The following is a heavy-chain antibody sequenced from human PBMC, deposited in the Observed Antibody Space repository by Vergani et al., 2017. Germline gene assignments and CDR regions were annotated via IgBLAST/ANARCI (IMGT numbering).Heavy chain of an antibody. D-gene: IGHD1-26*01. Sequence: EVQLLESGGSLKQPGGSVRLPCAASVFTFSTYPMHWVRQAPGKGLEWVSALTGGGGSTYYADSFKGRFIISRDNSGDTLYLKMNSLRPEDTATYYCVKDAGSYENFFDSWGQGTLVTVSS. CDR3: VKDAGSYENFFDS. CDR1: VFTFSTYP. J-gene: IGHJ4*02. V-gene: IGHV3-23*01. CDR2: LTGGGGST.